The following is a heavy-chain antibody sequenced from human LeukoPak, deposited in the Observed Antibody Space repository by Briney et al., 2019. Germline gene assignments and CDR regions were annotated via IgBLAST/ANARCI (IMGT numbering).Heavy chain of an antibody. CDR1: GFTFGDYA. V-gene: IGHV3-49*03. CDR3: TGGSGYLWI. D-gene: IGHD3-10*01. CDR2: IRSKAYGGTT. J-gene: IGHJ3*02. Sequence: GGSLRLSCATSGFTFGDYAMNWFRQAPGKGLEWVGFIRSKAYGGTTEYAASVKSRFTISRDDSKGIAYLQMNSLKTVDTAVYCCTGGSGYLWIWGQGTMVTVSS.